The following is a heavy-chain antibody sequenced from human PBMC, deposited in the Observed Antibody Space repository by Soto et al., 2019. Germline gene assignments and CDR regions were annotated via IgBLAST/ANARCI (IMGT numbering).Heavy chain of an antibody. J-gene: IGHJ4*02. V-gene: IGHV5-51*01. CDR3: VRSGTSSGRFSDY. Sequence: GESLKISCKGSGYTFTSYWIGWVRQMPGEGLEWMGVIYPSDSDIRYSPSFQGKVTISADKSITTAYLQWSSLKAADTAMYYCVRSGTSSGRFSDYWGQGTLVTVSS. D-gene: IGHD2-15*01. CDR1: GYTFTSYW. CDR2: IYPSDSDI.